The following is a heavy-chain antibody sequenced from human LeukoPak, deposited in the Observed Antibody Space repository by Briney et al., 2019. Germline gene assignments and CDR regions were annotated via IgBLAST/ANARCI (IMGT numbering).Heavy chain of an antibody. CDR1: GVSINGHY. J-gene: IGHJ6*02. CDR2: IYYSGST. Sequence: SETLSLTCTVSGVSINGHYWSWIRQPPGKGLEWIGYIYYSGSTNYNPSLKSRVTISADTSKIQFSLKLSSVTAADTAVYYCATSLGVYYYYGMDVWGQGTTVTVSS. V-gene: IGHV4-59*11. CDR3: ATSLGVYYYYGMDV.